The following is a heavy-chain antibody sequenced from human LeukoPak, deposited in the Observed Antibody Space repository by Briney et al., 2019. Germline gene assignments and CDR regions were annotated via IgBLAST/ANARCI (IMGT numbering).Heavy chain of an antibody. Sequence: GGSLRLSCAASGFTFSSYWMHWVRHAPGKGLVWVSRINNDGSSTSYADSVKGRFTISRDNDKNTLYLQMNSLRAEDTAVYYCARLGSSGWSGFDYWGQGALVTVSS. CDR2: INNDGSST. J-gene: IGHJ4*02. D-gene: IGHD6-19*01. CDR3: ARLGSSGWSGFDY. V-gene: IGHV3-74*01. CDR1: GFTFSSYW.